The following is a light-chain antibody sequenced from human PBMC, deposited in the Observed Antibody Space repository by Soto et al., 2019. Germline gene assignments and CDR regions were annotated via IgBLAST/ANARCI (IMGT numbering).Light chain of an antibody. CDR1: QSVSSY. CDR3: QQSSNWPST. CDR2: DAS. Sequence: EIVLTQSPATLSLSPGNRATLSCRASQSVSSYLAWYQQKPGQAPRLLIYDASNRATGIPARFSGSGSATDFTLTITSLEPEDFEVYYCQQSSNWPSTFGGGTKVEIK. V-gene: IGKV3-11*01. J-gene: IGKJ4*01.